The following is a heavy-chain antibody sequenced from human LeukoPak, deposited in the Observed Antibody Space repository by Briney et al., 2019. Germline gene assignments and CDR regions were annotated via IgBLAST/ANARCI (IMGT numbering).Heavy chain of an antibody. D-gene: IGHD3-10*01. CDR3: AREGRYFGGGDDAFDI. J-gene: IGHJ3*02. Sequence: ASVKVSCKASGYTFTGYYMHWVRQAPGQGLEWMGWINPNSGGTNYAQKFQGWVTMTRDTSISTAYMELSRLRSDDTAVYYCAREGRYFGGGDDAFDIWGQGTMVTVSS. V-gene: IGHV1-2*04. CDR2: INPNSGGT. CDR1: GYTFTGYY.